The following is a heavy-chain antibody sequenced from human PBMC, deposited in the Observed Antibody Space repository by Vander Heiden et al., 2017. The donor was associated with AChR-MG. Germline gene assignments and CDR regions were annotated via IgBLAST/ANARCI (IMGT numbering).Heavy chain of an antibody. CDR1: GYTFTNYY. CDR3: ARAENWNSVSDT. CDR2: TNPSGGSA. Sequence: QVQLVQSGAEVKSPGASVKVSCQASGYTFTNYYIHWVRQAPGQGLEWMGITNPSGGSASYAQKFQGRVTMTRDTSTSTVYMGLSSVRSEDTAVYYCARAENWNSVSDTWGQGTMVTVSS. D-gene: IGHD1-7*01. J-gene: IGHJ3*01. V-gene: IGHV1-46*03.